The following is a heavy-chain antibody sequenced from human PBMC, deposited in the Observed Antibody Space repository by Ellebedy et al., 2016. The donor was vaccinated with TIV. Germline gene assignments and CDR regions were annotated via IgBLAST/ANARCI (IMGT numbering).Heavy chain of an antibody. J-gene: IGHJ2*01. CDR2: IYHSGTT. CDR1: DYSVTSGYY. D-gene: IGHD3-16*01. CDR3: ARKYYDYLWGSWRQWYFDL. Sequence: MPSETLSLTCTVSDYSVTSGYYWGWIRRPPGKGLEWIGSIYHSGTTYFNPSLKSRVTISIDTSKNQFSLKLSSATAADTAVYYCARKYYDYLWGSWRQWYFDLWGRGTLVTVSS. V-gene: IGHV4-38-2*02.